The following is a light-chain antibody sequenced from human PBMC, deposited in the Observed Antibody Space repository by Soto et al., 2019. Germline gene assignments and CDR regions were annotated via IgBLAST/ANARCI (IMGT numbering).Light chain of an antibody. J-gene: IGKJ5*01. CDR2: SAS. V-gene: IGKV1-27*01. Sequence: DIQLTQSPSSLSASVGDRVTITCRASQDISVYLAWYQQKPGQVTKLLIYSASTLQSGGPSRFSGSGSGTDFTLTISSLQPEDVATYYCQKFNTAPRTFGQGTRLEIK. CDR3: QKFNTAPRT. CDR1: QDISVY.